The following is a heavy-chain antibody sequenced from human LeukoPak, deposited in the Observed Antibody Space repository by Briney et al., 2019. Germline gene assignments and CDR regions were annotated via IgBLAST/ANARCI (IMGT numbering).Heavy chain of an antibody. Sequence: SETLSLTCTVSGGSTNYNYWSWIRQPPGKGLEWIGYIYYSGNTKYNPSLKSRVTISIDTSKNQFSLKLSSVTAADAAVYYCARDVMDRGGSIFDFWCQGTLVTVSS. V-gene: IGHV4-59*01. CDR2: IYYSGNT. D-gene: IGHD3-10*01. CDR1: GGSTNYNY. CDR3: ARDVMDRGGSIFDF. J-gene: IGHJ4*02.